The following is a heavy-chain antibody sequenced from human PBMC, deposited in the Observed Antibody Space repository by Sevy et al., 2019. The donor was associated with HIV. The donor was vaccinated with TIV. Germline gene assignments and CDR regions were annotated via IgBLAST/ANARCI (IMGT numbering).Heavy chain of an antibody. CDR2: TYYRSKWFN. J-gene: IGHJ6*02. CDR3: ARGRCSSTSCYTYYYYGMDV. V-gene: IGHV6-1*01. CDR1: GDSVSSNSAA. D-gene: IGHD2-2*01. Sequence: SQTLSLTCAISGDSVSSNSAAWNWIRQSPSRGLEWLGRTYYRSKWFNDHAVSVKSRITINPDTSKNQFSLQLNSLTPEDTAVYYCARGRCSSTSCYTYYYYGMDVWGQGTTVTVSS.